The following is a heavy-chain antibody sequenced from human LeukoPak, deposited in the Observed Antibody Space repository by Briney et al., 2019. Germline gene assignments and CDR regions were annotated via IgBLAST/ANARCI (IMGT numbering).Heavy chain of an antibody. Sequence: GGSLRLSCAASGFTFNNYAMHWVRQAPGKGLEWVSNISGRGSGGSTYYADSVKGRFSISRDNSKNTLYLQMNSLRAEDTAVYYCAKSGYNRFDYWGQGTLVTVSS. V-gene: IGHV3-23*01. D-gene: IGHD5-24*01. CDR1: GFTFNNYA. CDR2: ISGRGSGGST. CDR3: AKSGYNRFDY. J-gene: IGHJ4*02.